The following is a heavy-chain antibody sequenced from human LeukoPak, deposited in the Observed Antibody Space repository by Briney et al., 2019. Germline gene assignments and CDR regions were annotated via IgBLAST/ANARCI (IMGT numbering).Heavy chain of an antibody. J-gene: IGHJ3*02. D-gene: IGHD7-27*01. V-gene: IGHV1-69*06. CDR3: AREAGEDAFDI. CDR1: GGTFSSYA. Sequence: SVKVSCKASGGTFSSYAISWVRQAPGQGLEWMGGIIPIFGTANYAQKFQGRVTMTEDTSTDTAYMELSSLRSEDTAVYYCAREAGEDAFDIWGQGTMVTASS. CDR2: IIPIFGTA.